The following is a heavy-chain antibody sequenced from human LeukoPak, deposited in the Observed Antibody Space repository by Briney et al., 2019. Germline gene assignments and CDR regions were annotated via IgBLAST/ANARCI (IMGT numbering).Heavy chain of an antibody. D-gene: IGHD6-19*01. CDR1: GYTFTNYY. Sequence: ASVKVSCKTSGYTFTNYYMHWVRQVPGQGLEWLGWIHPNSGGTNYAQKFQGRVTMTRDTSINTVYMELSSLRSDDTAVYYCASGSPADYWGQGTLVTVSS. CDR3: ASGSPADY. CDR2: IHPNSGGT. J-gene: IGHJ4*02. V-gene: IGHV1-2*02.